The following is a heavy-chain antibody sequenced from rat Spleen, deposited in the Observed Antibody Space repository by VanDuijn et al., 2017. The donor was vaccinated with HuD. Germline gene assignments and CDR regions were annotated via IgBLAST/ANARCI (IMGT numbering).Heavy chain of an antibody. CDR3: ARHELSHFFDD. V-gene: IGHV5S10*01. CDR1: GFTFSAYN. CDR2: IVYDDSRT. J-gene: IGHJ2*01. Sequence: EVQLVESDGGLVQPGRSLKLSCAASGFTFSAYNMAWVRQAPKKGLEWVATIVYDDSRTYYRDSVKGRFTISRDNAKSTLYLQMDSLRSEDTATYYCARHELSHFFDDWGQGVMVTVSS. D-gene: IGHD1-3*01.